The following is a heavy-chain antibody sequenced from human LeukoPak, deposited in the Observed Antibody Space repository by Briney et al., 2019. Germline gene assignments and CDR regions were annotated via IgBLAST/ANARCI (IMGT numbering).Heavy chain of an antibody. Sequence: GGSLRLSCAASGFTFDYYWMHWVRQAPGKGLMWVSRINTDGSNTHYADSVKGRFTISRDNAKNTLYLQMNGLRVEDTAIYYCVVWGEDRSGHRFDFWGQGTLVTVSS. D-gene: IGHD3-22*01. CDR1: GFTFDYYW. CDR2: INTDGSNT. CDR3: VVWGEDRSGHRFDF. V-gene: IGHV3-74*01. J-gene: IGHJ4*02.